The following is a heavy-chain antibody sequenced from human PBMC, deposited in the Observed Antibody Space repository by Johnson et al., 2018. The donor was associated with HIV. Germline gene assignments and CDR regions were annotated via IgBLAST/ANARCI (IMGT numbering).Heavy chain of an antibody. Sequence: QVQLVESGGGVVQPGRSLRLSCVASGFTFSSYWMSWVRQAPGKGLEWVAVISYDGSNKYYADSVKGRFTISRDNSKNTLYLQMNSLRAEDTAVYYCARGEDGVDAFDIWGQGTMVTVSS. CDR1: GFTFSSYW. CDR3: ARGEDGVDAFDI. D-gene: IGHD4-17*01. V-gene: IGHV3-30*19. J-gene: IGHJ3*02. CDR2: ISYDGSNK.